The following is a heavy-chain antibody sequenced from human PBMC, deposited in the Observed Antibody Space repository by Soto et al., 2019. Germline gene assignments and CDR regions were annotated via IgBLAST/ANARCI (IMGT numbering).Heavy chain of an antibody. J-gene: IGHJ6*04. CDR2: FRTSGDCGTT. V-gene: IGHV3-23*01. CDR3: ATDRGMIFGAAAQYGMDV. Sequence: PGGSLRLSCAASVFTFSSYSMSWVRQAPGKGLEWVSGFRTSGDCGTTYYADSVKGRLTISRDNSKNMLFLQMKSLRAEDTAVYYCATDRGMIFGAAAQYGMDVWGNGTKVTASS. CDR1: VFTFSSYS. D-gene: IGHD3-3*01.